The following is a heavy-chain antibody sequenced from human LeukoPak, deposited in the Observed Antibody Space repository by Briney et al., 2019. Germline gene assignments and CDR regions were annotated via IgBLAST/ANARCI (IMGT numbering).Heavy chain of an antibody. CDR2: IWYDESNK. Sequence: GGSLRLSCAASGFTFSNYGMHWVRQAPGKGLEWVAVIWYDESNKYYADSVKGRFTISRDNSKNTLYLQMNSLRAEDTAVYYCAGDSSSGVRYFDYWSQGTLVTVSS. CDR3: AGDSSSGVRYFDY. CDR1: GFTFSNYG. D-gene: IGHD6-25*01. J-gene: IGHJ4*02. V-gene: IGHV3-33*01.